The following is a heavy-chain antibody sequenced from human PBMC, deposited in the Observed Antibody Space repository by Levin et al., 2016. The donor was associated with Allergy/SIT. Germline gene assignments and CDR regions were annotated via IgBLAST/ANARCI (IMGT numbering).Heavy chain of an antibody. J-gene: IGHJ5*02. CDR1: GGSISSGGYY. D-gene: IGHD5-24*01. CDR2: IYYSGST. CDR3: ARGVEEEMATIEGTARDWFDP. V-gene: IGHV4-31*03. Sequence: SETLSLTCTVSGGSISSGGYYWSWIRQHPGKGLEWIGYIYYSGSTYYNPSLKSRVTISVDTSKNQFSLKLSSVTAADTAVYYCARGVEEEMATIEGTARDWFDPWGQGTLVTVSS.